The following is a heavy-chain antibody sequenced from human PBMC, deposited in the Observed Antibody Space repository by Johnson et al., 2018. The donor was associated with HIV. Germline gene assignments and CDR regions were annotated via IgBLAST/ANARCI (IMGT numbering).Heavy chain of an antibody. CDR2: ISWNSGSI. CDR1: GFTFSSYA. D-gene: IGHD1-26*01. CDR3: ARGNVGGFDL. J-gene: IGHJ3*01. V-gene: IGHV3-9*01. Sequence: VQLVESGGGVVQAGRSLRLSCAASGFTFSSYAMHWVRQAPGKGLEWVSGISWNSGSIGYVDSVKGRFTISRDNAKNSLYLQMNSLRAEDTALYYCARGNVGGFDLCGQGTTVTVSS.